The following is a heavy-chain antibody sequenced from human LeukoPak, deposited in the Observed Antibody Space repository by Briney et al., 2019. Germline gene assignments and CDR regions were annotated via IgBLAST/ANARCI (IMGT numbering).Heavy chain of an antibody. V-gene: IGHV1-18*01. CDR2: ISAYNGNT. CDR3: ARVRTHSGWPYFDY. CDR1: GYTFTSYG. Sequence: ASVKVSCKASGYTFTSYGISWVRQAPGQGLEWMGWISAYNGNTNYAQKLQGRVTMTTDTSTSTAYMELRSLRSDDTAVYYCARVRTHSGWPYFDYWGQGTLVTVSS. D-gene: IGHD6-19*01. J-gene: IGHJ4*02.